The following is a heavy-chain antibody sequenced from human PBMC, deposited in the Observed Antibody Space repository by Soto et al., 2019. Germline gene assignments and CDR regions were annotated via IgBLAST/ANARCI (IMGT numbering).Heavy chain of an antibody. CDR3: ARWGCSGTNCNLNQRSYDL. CDR2: IWYDGSNK. Sequence: QLVESGGGVVQPGMSLRLSCAASGFIFNEYGMHWVRQAPGKGLEWVAVIWYDGSNKYYADSVKGRFTISRDNSKNTMSLQMNNLRAEYTAVYYCARWGCSGTNCNLNQRSYDLWGQGTLVTVSS. V-gene: IGHV3-33*03. D-gene: IGHD2-15*01. CDR1: GFIFNEYG. J-gene: IGHJ4*02.